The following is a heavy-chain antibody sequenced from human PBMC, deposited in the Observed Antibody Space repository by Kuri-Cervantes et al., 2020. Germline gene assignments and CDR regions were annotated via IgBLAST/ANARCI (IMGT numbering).Heavy chain of an antibody. J-gene: IGHJ4*02. Sequence: ASVKVSCKASGYTFTTYGITWMRQVTGQGPEWLGNIRTYNGNTNYAEEFQGRVTMTTDTSTSTAYMELRSLRSDDTAVYYCAILSGWYKEVWDYWGQGTLVTVSS. CDR3: AILSGWYKEVWDY. CDR2: IRTYNGNT. CDR1: GYTFTTYG. V-gene: IGHV1-18*01. D-gene: IGHD6-19*01.